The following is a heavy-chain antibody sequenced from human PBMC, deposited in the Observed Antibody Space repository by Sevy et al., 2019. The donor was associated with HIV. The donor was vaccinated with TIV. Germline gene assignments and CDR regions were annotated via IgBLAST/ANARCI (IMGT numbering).Heavy chain of an antibody. CDR3: ARATSMIVVVIPRNDAFDI. CDR1: GFTFSSYW. Sequence: GGSLSLSCAASGFTFSSYWMSWVRQAPGKGLEWVANIKQDGSEKYYVDSVKGRFTISRDNAKNSLYLQMNSLRAEDTAVYYCARATSMIVVVIPRNDAFDIWGQGTMVTVSS. J-gene: IGHJ3*02. V-gene: IGHV3-7*01. D-gene: IGHD3-22*01. CDR2: IKQDGSEK.